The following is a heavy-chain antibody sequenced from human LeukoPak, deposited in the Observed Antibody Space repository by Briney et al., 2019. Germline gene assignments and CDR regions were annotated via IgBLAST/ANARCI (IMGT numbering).Heavy chain of an antibody. D-gene: IGHD3-22*01. Sequence: PSETLSLTCTVSGDSITSGSYYWGWIRQTPGKELEWIGNIYSDGDTSFNPSLKSRITMSVDTSKNQFSLKLNSVTAADTAVYFCARDSGFWLYWGQGTLVSVSS. CDR3: ARDSGFWLY. V-gene: IGHV4-39*07. CDR1: GDSITSGSYY. CDR2: IYSDGDT. J-gene: IGHJ4*02.